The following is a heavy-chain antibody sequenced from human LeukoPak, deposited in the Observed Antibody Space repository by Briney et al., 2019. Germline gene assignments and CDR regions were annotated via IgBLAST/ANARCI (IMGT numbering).Heavy chain of an antibody. D-gene: IGHD2-21*01. CDR2: IYYSGST. Sequence: SETLSLTCTVSGGSFSNSPYYWGWIRQPPGKGLEWIGSIYYSGSTYYNPSLKSRVTISVDTSKNQFSLKLSSVTAADTAVYYCARHFSLGMIAWYFDLWGRGTLVTVSS. CDR3: ARHFSLGMIAWYFDL. CDR1: GGSFSNSPYY. J-gene: IGHJ2*01. V-gene: IGHV4-39*01.